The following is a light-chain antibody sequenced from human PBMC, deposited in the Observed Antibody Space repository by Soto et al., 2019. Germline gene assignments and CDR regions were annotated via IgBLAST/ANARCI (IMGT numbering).Light chain of an antibody. Sequence: VLTQSPATLSLSPGERATLSCRASQSVASYLAWYQQKPGQGPRLLIYDTSNRAPGAPPRFSGSGSGTDLNLTISSLEPEDFSIYYCQQRSNWRMYTFGQGTKLEIK. CDR2: DTS. CDR3: QQRSNWRMYT. V-gene: IGKV3-11*01. CDR1: QSVASY. J-gene: IGKJ2*01.